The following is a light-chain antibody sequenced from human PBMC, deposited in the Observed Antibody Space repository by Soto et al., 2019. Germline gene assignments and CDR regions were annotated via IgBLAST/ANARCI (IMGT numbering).Light chain of an antibody. CDR3: QQDAVSRT. Sequence: SRRASQTINHTFAWYQQTPGQAPRLLIYGASSRATCIPDRFRSRGSGIDFTLTIILLEPEDFSVYFWQQDAVSRTIGQGTKVDIK. CDR2: GAS. V-gene: IGKV3-20*01. CDR1: QTINHTF. J-gene: IGKJ1*01.